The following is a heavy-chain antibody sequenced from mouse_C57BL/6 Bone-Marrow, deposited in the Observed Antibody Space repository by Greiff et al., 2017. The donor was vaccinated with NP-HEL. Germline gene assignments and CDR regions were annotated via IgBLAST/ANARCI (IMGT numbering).Heavy chain of an antibody. J-gene: IGHJ2*01. V-gene: IGHV3-6*01. CDR2: ISYDGSN. D-gene: IGHD1-1*01. Sequence: EVHLVESGPGLVKPSQSLSLTCSVTGYSITSGYYWNWIRQFPGNKLEWMGYISYDGSNNYNPSLKNRISITRDTSKNQFFLKLNSVTTEDTATYYCARDPFYYYWGQGTTLTVSS. CDR1: GYSITSGYY. CDR3: ARDPFYYY.